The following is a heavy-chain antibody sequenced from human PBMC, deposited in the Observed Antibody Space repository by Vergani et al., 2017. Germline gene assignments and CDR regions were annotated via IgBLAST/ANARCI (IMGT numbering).Heavy chain of an antibody. V-gene: IGHV3-64*01. CDR1: GFTFSSYA. J-gene: IGHJ3*02. CDR3: ARDRGDSSGYFI. CDR2: ISSNGGST. D-gene: IGHD3-22*01. Sequence: VQLVESGGGVVQPGRSLRLSCAASGFTFSSYAMHWVRQAPGKGLEYVSAISSNGGSTYYANSVKGRFTISRDNSKNTLYLQMGSLRAEDMAVYYCARDRGDSSGYFIWGQGTMVTVSS.